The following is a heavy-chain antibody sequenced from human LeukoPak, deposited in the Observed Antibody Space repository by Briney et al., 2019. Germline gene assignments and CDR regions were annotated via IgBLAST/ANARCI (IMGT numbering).Heavy chain of an antibody. CDR2: IYYSGST. V-gene: IGHV4-61*01. D-gene: IGHD6-19*01. Sequence: SETLSLTCTVSGDSVSRGSSYWSWIRQPPGKGLEWIGYIYYSGSTNYNPSLKSRVSISVDTSKNQFSLKLNSVTAADTAVYYCARGSAWYFVFWGQGTRVTVSS. CDR1: GDSVSRGSSY. CDR3: ARGSAWYFVF. J-gene: IGHJ4*02.